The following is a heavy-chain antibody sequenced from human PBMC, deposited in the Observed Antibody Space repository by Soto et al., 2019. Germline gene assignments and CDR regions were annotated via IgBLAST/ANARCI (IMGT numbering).Heavy chain of an antibody. Sequence: QVQLVQSGAEVRQPASSVKVSCKTSGGTFSSYAISWVRQAPGQGLEWMGGIVPIVDTATYAQKFQGRVTITADESTSTAYREVSRLRFDDPALYYCGRVGAPPAPPAYGGQGPLVTVPS. CDR2: IVPIVDTA. D-gene: IGHD1-26*01. V-gene: IGHV1-69*12. CDR3: GRVGAPPAPPAY. CDR1: GGTFSSYA. J-gene: IGHJ4*02.